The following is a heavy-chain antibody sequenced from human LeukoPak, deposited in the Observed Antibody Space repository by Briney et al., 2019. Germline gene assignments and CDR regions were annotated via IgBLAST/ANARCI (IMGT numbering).Heavy chain of an antibody. CDR3: TSRTMTTVITWDY. Sequence: GGSLRLSCAASGFTFSNAWMSWVRQAPGKGLEWVGRIKSKTDGGTTDYAAPVKGRFTISRDDSKNTLYLQMNNLKTEDTAVYYCTSRTMTTVITWDYWGQGTLVTVSS. V-gene: IGHV3-15*01. CDR2: IKSKTDGGTT. D-gene: IGHD4-17*01. CDR1: GFTFSNAW. J-gene: IGHJ4*02.